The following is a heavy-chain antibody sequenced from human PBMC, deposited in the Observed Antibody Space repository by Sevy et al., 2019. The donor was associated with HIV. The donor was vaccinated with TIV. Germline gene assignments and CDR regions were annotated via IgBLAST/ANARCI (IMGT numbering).Heavy chain of an antibody. V-gene: IGHV3-33*08. CDR1: GFTFSSYV. CDR3: ARGGGYCGGDCYSIDY. J-gene: IGHJ4*02. Sequence: EGSLRLSCAASGFTFSSYVMHWVRQAPGKGLEWVALIWYDGTIKYYADSVKGRFTISRDNSKDTLFLQMNSLTPEDTAVYYCARGGGYCGGDCYSIDYWGQGALVTVSS. CDR2: IWYDGTIK. D-gene: IGHD2-21*02.